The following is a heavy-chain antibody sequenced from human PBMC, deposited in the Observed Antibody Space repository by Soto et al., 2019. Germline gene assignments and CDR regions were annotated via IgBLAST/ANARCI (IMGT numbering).Heavy chain of an antibody. J-gene: IGHJ6*02. V-gene: IGHV4-34*01. CDR3: ARGPSSSSFFLYYYYGMDV. D-gene: IGHD6-6*01. CDR2: INHSGST. Sequence: SETLSLTCAVYGGSFSGYYWSWIRQPPGKGLEWIGEINHSGSTNYNPSLKSRVTISVDTSKNQFSLKLSSVTAADTAVYYCARGPSSSSFFLYYYYGMDVWGQGTTVTVSS. CDR1: GGSFSGYY.